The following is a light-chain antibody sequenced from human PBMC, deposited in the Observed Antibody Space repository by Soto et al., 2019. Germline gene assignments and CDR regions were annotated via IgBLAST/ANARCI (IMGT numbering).Light chain of an antibody. Sequence: EIVLTQTPGTLSLSPGERATLSCRASQSVTSSHLAWYQQKPGQAPRLLIYGASTRATGIPDRFSGSGSDTDFSLTISRLEPEDFAVYYCQQYGSSPWTFGQGTKVEIK. CDR1: QSVTSSH. J-gene: IGKJ1*01. CDR3: QQYGSSPWT. CDR2: GAS. V-gene: IGKV3-20*01.